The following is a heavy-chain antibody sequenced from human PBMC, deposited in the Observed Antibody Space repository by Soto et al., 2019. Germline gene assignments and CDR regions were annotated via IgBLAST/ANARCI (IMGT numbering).Heavy chain of an antibody. V-gene: IGHV1-8*01. Sequence: QVQLVQSGAEVKKPGASVKVSCKASGYTFTNYDINWVRQAPGQGLEWMGWMDPKSGNTDYAQKFLGRVTITRNPSISTAYLEVSSLSSEDTAVYFCARGRGWRDYWGQGTLFTVAS. CDR2: MDPKSGNT. CDR1: GYTFTNYD. CDR3: ARGRGWRDY. J-gene: IGHJ4*02.